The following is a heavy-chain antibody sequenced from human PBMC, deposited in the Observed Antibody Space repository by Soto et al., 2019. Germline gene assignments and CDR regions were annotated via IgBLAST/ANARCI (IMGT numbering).Heavy chain of an antibody. V-gene: IGHV3-13*01. CDR2: IGAAGDT. CDR3: ARAAAGTGYFDC. D-gene: IGHD6-13*01. Sequence: GGSLRLSCAASGFIFSSYDMHWVRQAPGKGLEWVSTIGAAGDTYYPGSVKGRFTISRENAKNSLYLQMNSLSAGDTAVYYCARAAAGTGYFDCWGQGTLVTVSS. CDR1: GFIFSSYD. J-gene: IGHJ4*02.